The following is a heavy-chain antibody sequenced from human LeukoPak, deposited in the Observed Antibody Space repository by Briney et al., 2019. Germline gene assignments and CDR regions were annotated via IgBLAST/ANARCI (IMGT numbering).Heavy chain of an antibody. D-gene: IGHD2-2*01. J-gene: IGHJ5*02. CDR3: AREASTSPVWFDP. V-gene: IGHV4-59*01. Sequence: SETLSLTCTVSRGSIRGYYWSWIRQAPGKGLEWVGYIYYTGNTNYNPSLKSRVTISVDTSKNQFSLKLSSVTAADTAVYYCAREASTSPVWFDPWGQGTLVTASS. CDR2: IYYTGNT. CDR1: RGSIRGYY.